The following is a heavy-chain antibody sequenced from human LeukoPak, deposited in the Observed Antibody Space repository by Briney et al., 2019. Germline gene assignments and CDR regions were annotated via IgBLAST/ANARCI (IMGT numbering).Heavy chain of an antibody. J-gene: IGHJ4*02. CDR1: GFTFGDTW. Sequence: PGGSLRLSCAASGFTFGDTWMNWVRQGPGEGLEWVATIKQDGSEKFYVASVKGRFTISRDNGKSSLYLQMNSLRAEDTALYYCATSYDMGWLIGYWGQGTLVTVSS. CDR2: IKQDGSEK. CDR3: ATSYDMGWLIGY. D-gene: IGHD3/OR15-3a*01. V-gene: IGHV3-7*03.